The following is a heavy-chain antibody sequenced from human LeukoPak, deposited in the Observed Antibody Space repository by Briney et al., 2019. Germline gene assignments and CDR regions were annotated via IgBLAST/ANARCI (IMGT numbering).Heavy chain of an antibody. J-gene: IGHJ4*02. D-gene: IGHD2-21*02. CDR1: GFTFSSYA. Sequence: GGSLRLSCAASGFTFSSYAMTWVRQAPGKGLEWVSTISGSGGSTYYADSVKGRFTISRDNSKNTLYLQMNSLRAEDTAVYFCAPLVVVTAIQLDYWGQGTPVTVSS. CDR3: APLVVVTAIQLDY. CDR2: ISGSGGST. V-gene: IGHV3-23*01.